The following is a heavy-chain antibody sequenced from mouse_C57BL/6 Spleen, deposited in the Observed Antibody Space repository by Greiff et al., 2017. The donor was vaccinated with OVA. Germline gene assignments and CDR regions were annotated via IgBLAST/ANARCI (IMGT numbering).Heavy chain of an antibody. CDR3: ARHENYDGYYPAWFAY. V-gene: IGHV2-6-1*01. CDR2: IWSDGST. J-gene: IGHJ3*01. Sequence: QVHVKQSGPGLVAPSQSLSITCTVSGFSLTSYGVHWVRQPPGKGLEWLVVIWSDGSTTYNSALKSRLSISKDNSKSQVFLKMNSLQTDDTAMYYCARHENYDGYYPAWFAYWGQGTLVTVSA. D-gene: IGHD2-3*01. CDR1: GFSLTSYG.